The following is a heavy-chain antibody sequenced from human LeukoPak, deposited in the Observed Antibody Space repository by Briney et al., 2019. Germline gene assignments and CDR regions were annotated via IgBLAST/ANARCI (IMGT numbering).Heavy chain of an antibody. CDR1: GFTFSSYA. CDR3: AKEGIGLRFLEWSAFDP. J-gene: IGHJ5*02. V-gene: IGHV3-23*01. D-gene: IGHD3-3*01. CDR2: ISGSGGST. Sequence: GGSLRLSCAASGFTFSSYAMSWVRQAPGKGLEWVSAISGSGGSTYYADSVKGRFTISRDNSKNTPYLQMNSLRAEDTAVYYCAKEGIGLRFLEWSAFDPWGQGTLVTVSS.